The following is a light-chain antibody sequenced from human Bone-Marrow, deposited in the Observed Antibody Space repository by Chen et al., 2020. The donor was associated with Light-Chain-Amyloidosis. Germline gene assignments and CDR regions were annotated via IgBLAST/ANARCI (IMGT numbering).Light chain of an antibody. CDR1: TGAVTSGHY. V-gene: IGLV7-46*01. J-gene: IGLJ2*01. CDR3: LLSYSGARPVV. Sequence: QAVVTQEPSLTVSPGGPVTLTCGASTGAVTSGHYPYWFQQKPGQAPRILIYDTSNKHSWTPARFSGSLLGGKAALTLSGAQPEDEAEYYCLLSYSGARPVVFGGGTKLTVL. CDR2: DTS.